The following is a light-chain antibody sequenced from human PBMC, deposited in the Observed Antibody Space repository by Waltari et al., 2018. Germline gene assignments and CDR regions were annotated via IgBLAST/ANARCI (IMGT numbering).Light chain of an antibody. Sequence: EIVLTQSPATLSLSPGERATLSCRASQSVSSYLAWYQQKPGQAPRLRIYDASNRATGIPARFSGSGSGTDFTLTISSLEPEDFAVYYCQQRSNWRLTFGGGTKVEIK. V-gene: IGKV3-11*01. CDR3: QQRSNWRLT. CDR1: QSVSSY. J-gene: IGKJ4*01. CDR2: DAS.